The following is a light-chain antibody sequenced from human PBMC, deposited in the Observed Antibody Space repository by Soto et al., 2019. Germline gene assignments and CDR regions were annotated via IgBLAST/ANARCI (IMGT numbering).Light chain of an antibody. CDR3: QQYNSYCT. CDR2: DAS. Sequence: DIQMTQSPSTLSASVGDRVTITCRASQSISSWLAWYQQKPGKAPKLLIYDASSLESGVPSRFSVSGSGTEFTLTISSLQPDDFATYYCQQYNSYCTFGQGTKVEIK. CDR1: QSISSW. J-gene: IGKJ1*01. V-gene: IGKV1-5*01.